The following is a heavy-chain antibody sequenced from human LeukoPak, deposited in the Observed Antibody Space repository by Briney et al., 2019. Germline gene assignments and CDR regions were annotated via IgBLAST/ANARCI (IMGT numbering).Heavy chain of an antibody. V-gene: IGHV3-66*02. J-gene: IGHJ3*01. CDR1: GFNVSRNY. CDR2: IYSGAGT. D-gene: IGHD3-9*01. Sequence: PGGSLRLSCAASGFNVSRNYMSWVRQAPGKGLQWVSAIYSGAGTYYADSVKGRFTISRDNPKNTLYLQMSSLRAEDTAVYYCAREFYDILTGYQVIFDVWGQGTMVTVSS. CDR3: AREFYDILTGYQVIFDV.